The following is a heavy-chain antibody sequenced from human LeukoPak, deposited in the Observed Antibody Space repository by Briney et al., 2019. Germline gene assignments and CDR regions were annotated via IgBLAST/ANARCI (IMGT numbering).Heavy chain of an antibody. CDR3: AREQLLYCSGGSCYSAYFQH. D-gene: IGHD2-15*01. J-gene: IGHJ1*01. Sequence: GKSLRLSCAASGFTFSSYWMSWVRQAPGKGLEWVANIKQDGSEKYYVDSVKGRFTISRDNAKNSLYLQMNSLRAEDTAVYYCAREQLLYCSGGSCYSAYFQHWGQGTLVTVSS. CDR1: GFTFSSYW. V-gene: IGHV3-7*03. CDR2: IKQDGSEK.